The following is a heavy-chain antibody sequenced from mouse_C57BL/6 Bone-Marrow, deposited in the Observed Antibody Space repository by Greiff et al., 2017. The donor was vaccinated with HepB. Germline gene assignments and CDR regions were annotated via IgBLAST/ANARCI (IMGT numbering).Heavy chain of an antibody. CDR2: INPYNGGT. CDR3: ARDLAY. CDR1: GYTFTDYY. J-gene: IGHJ3*01. Sequence: VHVKQSGPVLVKPGASVKMSCKASGYTFTDYYMNWVKQSHGKSLEWIGVINPYNGGTSYNQKFKGKATLTVDKSSSTAYMELNSLTSEDSAVYYCARDLAYWGQGTLVTVSA. V-gene: IGHV1-19*01.